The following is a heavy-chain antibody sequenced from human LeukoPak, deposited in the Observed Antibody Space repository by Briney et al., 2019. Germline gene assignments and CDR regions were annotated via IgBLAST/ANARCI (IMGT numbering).Heavy chain of an antibody. J-gene: IGHJ4*02. Sequence: PSETLSLTCTVSGGSISSYYWSWIRQPPGKGLEWIGYIYYSGSTNYNPSLKSRVTISVDRSRNQFSLKLSSVTAADTAVYYCARGPPRYCSSTSCYPRFDYWGQGTLVTVSS. V-gene: IGHV4-59*12. CDR2: IYYSGST. CDR1: GGSISSYY. D-gene: IGHD2-2*01. CDR3: ARGPPRYCSSTSCYPRFDY.